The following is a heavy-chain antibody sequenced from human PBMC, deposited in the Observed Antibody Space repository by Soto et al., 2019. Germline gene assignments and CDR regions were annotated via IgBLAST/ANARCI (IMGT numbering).Heavy chain of an antibody. CDR1: GGSISSYY. Sequence: PSETLSLTCTVSGGSISSYYWSWIRQPPGKGLEWIGHIYDSGTANYNPSLKSRVTISVDTSKNQFSLNLSSVTAADTAVYYCARHSGHIFFDYWGQGTLVTVSS. J-gene: IGHJ4*02. CDR3: ARHSGHIFFDY. D-gene: IGHD5-12*01. V-gene: IGHV4-59*08. CDR2: IYDSGTA.